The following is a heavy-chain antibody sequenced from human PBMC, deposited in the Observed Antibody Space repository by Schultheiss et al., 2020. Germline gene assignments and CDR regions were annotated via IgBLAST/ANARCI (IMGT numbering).Heavy chain of an antibody. CDR3: ARDGGSAVTAQWFDY. CDR2: INPSGGST. CDR1: GYTFTSYY. J-gene: IGHJ4*02. Sequence: ASVKVSCKASGYTFTSYYMHWVRQAPGQGLEWMGIINPSGGSTSYAQKFQGRVTMTRDTSTSTVYMELSSLRSKDTAVYYCARDGGSAVTAQWFDYWGQGTLVTVSS. V-gene: IGHV1-46*01. D-gene: IGHD2-15*01.